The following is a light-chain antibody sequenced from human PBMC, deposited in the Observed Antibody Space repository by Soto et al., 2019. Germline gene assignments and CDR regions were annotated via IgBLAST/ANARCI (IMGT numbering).Light chain of an antibody. CDR1: SSDVGSYNL. CDR3: CSYAGTTTHTV. J-gene: IGLJ7*01. CDR2: EVS. Sequence: QSALTQPASVSGSPGQSITISCTGTSSDVGSYNLVSWYQQHPGKAPKLIISEVSKRPSGISDRLSGSKSGSTASLAISGLQAEDEADYYCCSYAGTTTHTVFGGGTQLTVL. V-gene: IGLV2-23*02.